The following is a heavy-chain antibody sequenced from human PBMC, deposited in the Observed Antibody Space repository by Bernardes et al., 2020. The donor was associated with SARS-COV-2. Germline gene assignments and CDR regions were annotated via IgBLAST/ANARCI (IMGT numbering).Heavy chain of an antibody. CDR1: GFSFSDSW. CDR2: INSDGRTI. D-gene: IGHD4-17*01. Sequence: VESLFLSCVGSGFSFSDSWIHWVRQAPGKGLAWVSRINSDGRTINYADSVKGRFTISRDNARNTLYLQMTSLRAEDTAVYYCARAGDYRFDYLGLGTLVTVSS. CDR3: ARAGDYRFDY. J-gene: IGHJ4*02. V-gene: IGHV3-74*01.